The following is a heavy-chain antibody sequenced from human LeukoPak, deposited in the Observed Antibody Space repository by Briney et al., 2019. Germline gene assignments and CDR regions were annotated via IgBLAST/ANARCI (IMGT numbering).Heavy chain of an antibody. CDR1: GFTFSNFA. V-gene: IGHV3-30-3*01. J-gene: IGHJ6*02. Sequence: PGGSLRLSCAASGFTFSNFAMHWVRQAPGKGLEGVAVISYDGDNQYYADSVKGQFTISRDNSKDRLYLQMNSLRPEDTAMYYCARVRGGRSWYYYGMDVWGRGTTVTVSS. CDR2: ISYDGDNQ. D-gene: IGHD3-16*01. CDR3: ARVRGGRSWYYYGMDV.